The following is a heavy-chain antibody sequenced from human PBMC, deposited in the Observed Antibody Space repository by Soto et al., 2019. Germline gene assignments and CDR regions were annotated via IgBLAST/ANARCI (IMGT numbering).Heavy chain of an antibody. J-gene: IGHJ5*02. CDR1: GGSVSSGIYY. CDR3: AREMTYYDILTGPLRVDNWFDP. V-gene: IGHV4-61*01. CDR2: IYYSGST. D-gene: IGHD3-9*01. Sequence: PSETLSLTCTVSGGSVSSGIYYWSWIRHPPGKGLEWIGYIYYSGSTNYNPSLKSRVTISVDTSKNQFSLKLSSVTAADTAVYYCAREMTYYDILTGPLRVDNWFDPWGQGTLVTVSS.